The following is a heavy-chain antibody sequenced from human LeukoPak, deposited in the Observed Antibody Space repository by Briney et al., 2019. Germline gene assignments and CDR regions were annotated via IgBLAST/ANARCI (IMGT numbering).Heavy chain of an antibody. CDR1: GFTFSTYW. CDR3: VRQHGY. V-gene: IGHV3-74*01. Sequence: SGGSLRLSCAASGFTFSTYWMDWVRQGPGKGLVWVSHINSDRSSTDYADSVKGRFTISRDNAENTLYLQMNSLRAEDAAVYYCVRQHGYWGQGTLVTVPS. CDR2: INSDRSST. J-gene: IGHJ4*02.